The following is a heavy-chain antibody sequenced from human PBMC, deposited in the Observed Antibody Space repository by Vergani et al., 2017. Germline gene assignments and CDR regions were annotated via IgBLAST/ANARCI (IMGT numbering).Heavy chain of an antibody. D-gene: IGHD3-3*01. CDR2: IYYSGST. CDR1: GGSFSGYY. CDR3: ASQTTYDFWSGYYPFDY. V-gene: IGHV4-59*01. J-gene: IGHJ4*02. Sequence: QVQLQESGPGLVKPSETLSLTCAVYGGSFSGYYWSWIRQPPGKGLEWIGYIYYSGSTNYNPSLKSRVTISVDTSKNQFSLKLSSVTAADTAVYYCASQTTYDFWSGYYPFDYWGQGTLVTVSS.